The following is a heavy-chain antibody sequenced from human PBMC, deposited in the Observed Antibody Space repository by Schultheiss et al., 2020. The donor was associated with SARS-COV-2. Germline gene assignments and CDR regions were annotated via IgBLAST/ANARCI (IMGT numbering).Heavy chain of an antibody. CDR3: ARGGTVVVAATPAWFDP. CDR2: IYYSGST. Sequence: SSYWMHWVRQVAGKGLVWIGSIYYSGSTYYNPSLKSRVTISVDTSKNQFSLKLSSVTAADTAVYYCARGGTVVVAATPAWFDPWGQGTLVTVSS. J-gene: IGHJ5*02. D-gene: IGHD2-15*01. CDR1: SSYW. V-gene: IGHV4-39*07.